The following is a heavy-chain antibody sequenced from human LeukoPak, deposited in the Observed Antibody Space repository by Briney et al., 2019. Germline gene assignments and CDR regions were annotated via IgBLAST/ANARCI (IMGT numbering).Heavy chain of an antibody. Sequence: GGSLRLSCAASGFTFSSYSMNWVRQAPGKGLEWVSSISSSSSYIYYADSVKGRFTISRDNAKNSLYLQMNSLRAEDTAVYYCARDGRPGPYDILTEKGMDVWGKGATVTISS. CDR2: ISSSSSYI. D-gene: IGHD3-9*01. J-gene: IGHJ6*04. V-gene: IGHV3-21*01. CDR1: GFTFSSYS. CDR3: ARDGRPGPYDILTEKGMDV.